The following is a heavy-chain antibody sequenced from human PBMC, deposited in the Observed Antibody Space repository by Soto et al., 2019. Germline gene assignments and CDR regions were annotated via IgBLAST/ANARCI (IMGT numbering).Heavy chain of an antibody. D-gene: IGHD3-22*01. CDR3: ASRAYDRSGYYDY. J-gene: IGHJ4*02. Sequence: TLSLTCTVSGGSISSYYWSWIRQPPGKGLEWIGHIYYSGSTNYNPSLKSRVTISVDTSKNQFYLKLSSVTAADTAVYYCASRAYDRSGYYDYWGQGTLVTVSS. CDR2: IYYSGST. CDR1: GGSISSYY. V-gene: IGHV4-59*01.